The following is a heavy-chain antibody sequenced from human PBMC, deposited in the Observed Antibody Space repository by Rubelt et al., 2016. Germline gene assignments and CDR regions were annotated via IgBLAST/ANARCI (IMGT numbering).Heavy chain of an antibody. J-gene: IGHJ5*02. D-gene: IGHD4-23*01. V-gene: IGHV1-2*06. Sequence: GLEWMGRINPNSGGTNYAQKFQGRVTMTRDTSISTAYMELSRLRSEDTAVYYCARDYGGNSGWFDPLGQGTLVTVSS. CDR2: INPNSGGT. CDR3: ARDYGGNSGWFDP.